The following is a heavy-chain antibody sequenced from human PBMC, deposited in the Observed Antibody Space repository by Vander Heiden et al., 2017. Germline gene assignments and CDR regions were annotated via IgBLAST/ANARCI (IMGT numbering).Heavy chain of an antibody. J-gene: IGHJ3*02. CDR1: GLQFSSYS. CDR3: ARDTTVTKDAFDI. V-gene: IGHV3-21*01. D-gene: IGHD4-17*01. Sequence: VQLVESGGGLVKPGGSLRRSCAASGLQFSSYSMNWFRQAPGKGLEWVSSISSSISYIYYADSVKGRFTISRDNAKNSLYLQMNSLRAEDTAVYYCARDTTVTKDAFDIWGQGTMVTVSS. CDR2: ISSSISYI.